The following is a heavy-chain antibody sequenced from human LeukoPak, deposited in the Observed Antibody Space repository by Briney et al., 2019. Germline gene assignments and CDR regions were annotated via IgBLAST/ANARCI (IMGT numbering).Heavy chain of an antibody. J-gene: IGHJ6*02. Sequence: SETLSLTCTVSGGSISSYYWSWIRQPPGKGLEWIGYIDYSGSTNYNPSLKSRVTISVDTSKNQFFLKLSSVTAADTAVYSCASRSSGYYYGMDVWGQGTTVTVSS. CDR3: ASRSSGYYYGMDV. CDR2: IDYSGST. CDR1: GGSISSYY. V-gene: IGHV4-59*01. D-gene: IGHD6-6*01.